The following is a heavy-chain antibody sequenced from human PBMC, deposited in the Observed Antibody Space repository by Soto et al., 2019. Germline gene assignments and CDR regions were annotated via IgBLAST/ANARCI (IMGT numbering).Heavy chain of an antibody. V-gene: IGHV3-66*01. CDR2: IYSGGST. CDR1: GFTVSSNY. D-gene: IGHD6-19*01. CDR3: ASGGDSCGWYGGY. J-gene: IGHJ4*02. Sequence: EVQLVESGGGLVQPGGSLRLSCAASGFTVSSNYMSWVRQAPGKGLEWVSVIYSGGSTYYADSVKGRFTISRDNSKNTLYLQMNRRRAEDTAVYYCASGGDSCGWYGGYWGQGTLVTVSS.